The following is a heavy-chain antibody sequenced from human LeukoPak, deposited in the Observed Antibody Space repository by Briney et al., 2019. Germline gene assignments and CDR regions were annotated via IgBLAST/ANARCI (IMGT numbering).Heavy chain of an antibody. CDR1: GGSISSYY. CDR2: IHYSGST. J-gene: IGHJ5*02. V-gene: IGHV4-59*01. CDR3: ARDLSNIGRIGNPGGWSYEGFNWFDP. D-gene: IGHD6-19*01. Sequence: SETLSLTCTVSGGSISSYYWSWIRQPPGKGLEWIGYIHYSGSTNYNPSLKSRVTISVDTSKNQFSLKLSSVTAADTAVYYCARDLSNIGRIGNPGGWSYEGFNWFDPWGQGTLVTVSS.